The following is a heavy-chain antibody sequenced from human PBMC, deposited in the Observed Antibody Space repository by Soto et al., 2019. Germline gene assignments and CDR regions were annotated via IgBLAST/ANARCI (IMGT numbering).Heavy chain of an antibody. J-gene: IGHJ5*02. D-gene: IGHD3-22*01. Sequence: QVQLVQSGAEVKKPGASVKVSCKASGYTFTSYGISWVRQAPGQGLEWMGWISAYNGNTNYAQKLQGRVTMTTDTSTSTAYMELRSLRSDDTAVYYCARNTYYYDSSGYYWEEWFDPWGQGTLVTVSS. CDR3: ARNTYYYDSSGYYWEEWFDP. CDR2: ISAYNGNT. V-gene: IGHV1-18*01. CDR1: GYTFTSYG.